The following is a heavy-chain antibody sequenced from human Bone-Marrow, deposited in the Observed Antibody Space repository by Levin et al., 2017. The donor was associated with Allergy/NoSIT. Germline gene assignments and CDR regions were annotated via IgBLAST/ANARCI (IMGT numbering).Heavy chain of an antibody. V-gene: IGHV3-30-3*01. D-gene: IGHD2-2*01. CDR3: ARGDCTSTSCSFDY. Sequence: GESLKISCAASGFTFSRNAMHWVRQAPGKGLEWVAVISYDGNNKYYAASVKGRFSISRDNSKNTLFLQMSSLRPDDTALYYCARGDCTSTSCSFDYWGQGTLVTVSS. CDR2: ISYDGNNK. J-gene: IGHJ4*02. CDR1: GFTFSRNA.